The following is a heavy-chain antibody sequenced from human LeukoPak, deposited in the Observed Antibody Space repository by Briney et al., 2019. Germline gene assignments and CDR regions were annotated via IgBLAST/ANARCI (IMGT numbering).Heavy chain of an antibody. CDR2: IYNSGSST. CDR1: GGSISSGDYY. D-gene: IGHD3-10*01. V-gene: IGHV4-61*08. CDR3: ARDRELTY. Sequence: SETLSLTCTVSGGSISSGDYYWSWIRQPPGKGLEWIGYIYNSGSSTIYNPPLKSRVTISVDTSKNQFSLRLSSVTAADTAVYFCARDRELTYWGQGTLVTVSS. J-gene: IGHJ4*02.